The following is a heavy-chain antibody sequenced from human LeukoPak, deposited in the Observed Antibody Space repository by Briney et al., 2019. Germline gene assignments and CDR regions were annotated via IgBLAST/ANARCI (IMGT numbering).Heavy chain of an antibody. Sequence: GGSLRLSCAASGFTFSSYAMHWVRQAPGKGLEWVAVISYDGSNKYYADSVKGRFTISRDNSKNTLYLQMNSLRAEDTAVYYCARAFCRTAAAGPCEYFDYWGQGTLVTVSS. D-gene: IGHD6-13*01. V-gene: IGHV3-30-3*01. CDR2: ISYDGSNK. CDR1: GFTFSSYA. CDR3: ARAFCRTAAAGPCEYFDY. J-gene: IGHJ4*02.